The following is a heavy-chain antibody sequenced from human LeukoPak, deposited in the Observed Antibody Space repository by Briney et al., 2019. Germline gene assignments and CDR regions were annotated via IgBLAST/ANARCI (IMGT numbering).Heavy chain of an antibody. CDR1: GGSISSRSYY. J-gene: IGHJ4*02. V-gene: IGHV4-39*07. CDR2: IYYSGST. Sequence: SETLSLTCTVSGGSISSRSYYWGWIRQPPGKGLEWIGSIYYSGSTYYNPSLKSPVTISVDTSKNQFSLKLSSVTAADTAVYYCARERDLTGTTDYWGQGTLVTVSS. CDR3: ARERDLTGTTDY. D-gene: IGHD1-7*01.